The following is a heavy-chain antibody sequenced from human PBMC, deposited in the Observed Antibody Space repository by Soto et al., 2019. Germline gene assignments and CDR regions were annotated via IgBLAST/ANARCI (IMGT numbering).Heavy chain of an antibody. CDR2: ISWNSGTI. CDR3: GKESNWNGGAFHV. J-gene: IGHJ3*01. V-gene: IGHV3-9*01. D-gene: IGHD1-20*01. Sequence: GGSLRLSCAASGFTFDDYAMHWVRQAPGKGLEWVSGISWNSGTIGYADSVKGRFTISRDNAKNSLYLQMNSLRAEDTALYYCGKESNWNGGAFHVWGQGTMVTVSS. CDR1: GFTFDDYA.